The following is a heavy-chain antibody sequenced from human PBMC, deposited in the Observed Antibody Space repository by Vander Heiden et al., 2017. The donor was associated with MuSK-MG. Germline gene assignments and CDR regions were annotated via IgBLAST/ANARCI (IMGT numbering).Heavy chain of an antibody. Sequence: QVQLVQSGAEVKKPGASVKVSCKASGYTFTGYYMHWVRQAPGQGFEWMGWINPNSGGTNYAQKVQGRVTMTRDTSISTAYMELSRLRSDDTAVYYCARASPNRYATLDYWGQGTLVTVSS. V-gene: IGHV1-2*02. J-gene: IGHJ4*02. D-gene: IGHD2-2*01. CDR2: INPNSGGT. CDR3: ARASPNRYATLDY. CDR1: GYTFTGYY.